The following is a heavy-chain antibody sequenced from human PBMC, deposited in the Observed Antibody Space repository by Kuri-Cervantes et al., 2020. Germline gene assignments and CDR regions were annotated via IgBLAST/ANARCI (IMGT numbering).Heavy chain of an antibody. CDR2: IIPIFGTA. Sequence: SVKVSCKASGGTFSSYDISWVRQAPGQGLEWMGGIIPIFGTANYAQKFQDRVTITADPLTSTAYMELSSLRSEDTAVYYCARDLRTTVTTLFYYYMDVWGKGTTVTVSS. V-gene: IGHV1-69*13. D-gene: IGHD4-17*01. CDR1: GGTFSSYD. J-gene: IGHJ6*03. CDR3: ARDLRTTVTTLFYYYMDV.